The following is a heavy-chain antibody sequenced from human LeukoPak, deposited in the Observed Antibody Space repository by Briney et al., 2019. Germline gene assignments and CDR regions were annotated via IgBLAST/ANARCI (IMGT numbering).Heavy chain of an antibody. D-gene: IGHD6-13*01. Sequence: ASVKVSCKASGYTFTSYGISWVRQAPGQGLEWMGWTSAYNGNTNYAQKLQGRVTMTTDTSTSTAYMELRSLRSDNTAVYYCARDRSSSSWLHYWGQGTLVTVSS. CDR2: TSAYNGNT. V-gene: IGHV1-18*01. CDR3: ARDRSSSSWLHY. CDR1: GYTFTSYG. J-gene: IGHJ4*02.